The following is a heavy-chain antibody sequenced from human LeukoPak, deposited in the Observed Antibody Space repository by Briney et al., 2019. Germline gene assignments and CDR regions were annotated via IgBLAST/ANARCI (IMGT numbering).Heavy chain of an antibody. D-gene: IGHD3-10*01. V-gene: IGHV4-39*01. CDR3: ARHFAYYGSGSYLNWFDP. J-gene: IGHJ5*02. Sequence: PSETLSLTCTVSGGSISTSNYYWGWIRQPPGKGLEWIGSIYHSGSTYYNPSLKSRVTISVDTSKNQFSLKLSSVTAADTAVYYCARHFAYYGSGSYLNWFDPWGQGTLVTVSS. CDR2: IYHSGST. CDR1: GGSISTSNYY.